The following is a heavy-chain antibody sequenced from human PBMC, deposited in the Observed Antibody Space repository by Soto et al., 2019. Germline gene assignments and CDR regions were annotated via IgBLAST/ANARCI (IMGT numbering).Heavy chain of an antibody. Sequence: GGSLRLSCVASGFTFSIYSMNWVRQAPGEGLVWVSCINTGGSSTNYADSVKGRFTISRENAKNTLYLQMNSLRAEDAAVYYCTRGRENYSYFDYWGQGILVTVSS. CDR3: TRGRENYSYFDY. V-gene: IGHV3-74*01. J-gene: IGHJ4*02. D-gene: IGHD4-4*01. CDR2: INTGGSST. CDR1: GFTFSIYS.